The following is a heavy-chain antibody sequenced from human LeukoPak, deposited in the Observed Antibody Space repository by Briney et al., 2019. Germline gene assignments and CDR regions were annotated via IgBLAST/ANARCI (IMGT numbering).Heavy chain of an antibody. J-gene: IGHJ5*02. CDR1: GFTFSSYE. CDR2: ISSSGSTI. Sequence: GGSLRLSCAASGFTFSSYEMNWVRQAPGKGLEWVSYISSSGSTIYYADSVKGRFTISRDNAKNSLYLQMNSLGAEDTAVYYCARAGRVGYYYGSGTFSWFDPWGQGTLVTVSS. CDR3: ARAGRVGYYYGSGTFSWFDP. D-gene: IGHD3-10*01. V-gene: IGHV3-48*03.